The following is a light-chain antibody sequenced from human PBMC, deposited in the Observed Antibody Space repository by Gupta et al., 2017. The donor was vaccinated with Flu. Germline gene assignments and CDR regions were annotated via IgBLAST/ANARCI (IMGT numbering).Light chain of an antibody. J-gene: IGKJ5*01. CDR1: QSVSSY. CDR2: DAS. Sequence: ELALTQSPANLSLSPGERATLSCRASQSVSSYLAWYQQKPGQAPSLLINDASNRATGIPARCSGSGSCTDYTLIISSLEPEDFAVYYCQQRSNGPSITFGRGTRLEMK. V-gene: IGKV3-11*01. CDR3: QQRSNGPSIT.